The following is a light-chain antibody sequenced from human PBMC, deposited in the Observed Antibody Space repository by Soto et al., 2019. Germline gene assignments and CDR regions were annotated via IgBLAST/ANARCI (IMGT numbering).Light chain of an antibody. CDR2: GAF. CDR1: QSVSSSY. J-gene: IGKJ3*01. V-gene: IGKV3-20*01. CDR3: HQDDSSTFT. Sequence: EIVLTQSPGTLSLSPGESAILSCRASQSVSSSYLAWYQQKPGQAPRLLIYGAFSRATGIPDRLSGSGSGIGFTLTSSRLGPEDFSVYYCHQDDSSTFTFGPQTKVHIK.